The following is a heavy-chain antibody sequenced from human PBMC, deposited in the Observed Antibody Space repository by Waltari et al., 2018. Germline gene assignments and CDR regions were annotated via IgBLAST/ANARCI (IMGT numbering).Heavy chain of an antibody. D-gene: IGHD3-9*01. CDR3: TRVLRYFDWSTKDY. CDR2: IRIKAYGETT. V-gene: IGHV3-49*04. Sequence: EVLLVESGGGMVQPGRSLTLSVAASNSDFGESGMRWVRQAPGKGLEWVGFIRIKAYGETTEYAASVKGRFIISRDDSRSIAYLQMNSLKTEDTAVYYCTRVLRYFDWSTKDYWGQGTLVTVSS. CDR1: NSDFGESG. J-gene: IGHJ4*02.